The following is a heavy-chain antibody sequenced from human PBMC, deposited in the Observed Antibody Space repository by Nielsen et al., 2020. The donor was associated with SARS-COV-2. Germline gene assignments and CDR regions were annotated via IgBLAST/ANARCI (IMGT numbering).Heavy chain of an antibody. CDR1: GFTFNMYA. J-gene: IGHJ6*02. D-gene: IGHD2-2*02. V-gene: IGHV3-30*03. CDR2: ISYDGSDK. CDR3: ARTPLEYVVPAAIEGPYYYYYYGMDV. Sequence: GGSLRLSCAASGFTFNMYAMHWVRQAPGKGLEWVALISYDGSDKYYADSVKGRFTISRDNSKNTLFLQMDSLRAEDTAVYYCARTPLEYVVPAAIEGPYYYYYYGMDVWGQGTTVTVSS.